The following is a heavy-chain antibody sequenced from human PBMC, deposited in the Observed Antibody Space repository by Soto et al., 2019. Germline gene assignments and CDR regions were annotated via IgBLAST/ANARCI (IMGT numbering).Heavy chain of an antibody. V-gene: IGHV6-1*01. CDR3: ASVVRYCSGGSCYSGVDAFDI. Sequence: SQTLSLTCAISGDSVSSNSAAWNWIRQSPSRGLEWLGRTYYRSKWYNDYAVSVKSRITINPDTSKNQFSLQLNSVTPEETAVYYCASVVRYCSGGSCYSGVDAFDIWGQGTMVTVSS. J-gene: IGHJ3*02. D-gene: IGHD2-15*01. CDR1: GDSVSSNSAA. CDR2: TYYRSKWYN.